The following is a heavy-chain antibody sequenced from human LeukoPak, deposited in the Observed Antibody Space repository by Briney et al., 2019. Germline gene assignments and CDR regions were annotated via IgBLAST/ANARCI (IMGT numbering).Heavy chain of an antibody. J-gene: IGHJ4*02. CDR3: ARADWSHGDY. V-gene: IGHV3-66*01. CDR2: IYSGGST. D-gene: IGHD3-9*01. CDR1: GFTVSSNY. Sequence: PGGSLRLSCAASGFTVSSNYMSWVRQAPGKGLEWVSVIYSGGSTYYADSVKGRFTISRDNSKSTLYLQMNSLRAEGTAVYYCARADWSHGDYWGQGTLVTVSS.